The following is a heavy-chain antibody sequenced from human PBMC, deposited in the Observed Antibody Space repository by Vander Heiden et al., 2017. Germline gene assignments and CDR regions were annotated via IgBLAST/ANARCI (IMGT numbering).Heavy chain of an antibody. Sequence: EVQLLESGGGLVRPGQSLRLSCEASGFTSENHAMHWVRQVAGKGLEWVSGINWSGEFIGYAASVRGRFTMSRDNAENVVYLQMTSLRPEDTAFYYCAKGYGDSYPHYFNDWGQGTLVTVS. J-gene: IGHJ4*02. V-gene: IGHV3-9*02. CDR3: AKGYGDSYPHYFND. D-gene: IGHD5-18*01. CDR1: GFTSENHA. CDR2: INWSGEFI.